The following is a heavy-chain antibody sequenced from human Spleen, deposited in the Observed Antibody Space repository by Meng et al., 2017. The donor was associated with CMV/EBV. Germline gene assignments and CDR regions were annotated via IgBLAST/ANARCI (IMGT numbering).Heavy chain of an antibody. CDR2: ISGSGGST. CDR3: ASDLLTPTLYDSSGYNYFDY. CDR1: GFTFSSYA. V-gene: IGHV3-23*01. J-gene: IGHJ4*02. Sequence: GGSLRLSCAASGFTFSSYAMSWVRQAPGKGLEWVSAISGSGGSTYYADSVKGRFTISRDNSKNTLYLQMNSLRAEDTAVYYCASDLLTPTLYDSSGYNYFDYWGQGTLVTVSS. D-gene: IGHD3-22*01.